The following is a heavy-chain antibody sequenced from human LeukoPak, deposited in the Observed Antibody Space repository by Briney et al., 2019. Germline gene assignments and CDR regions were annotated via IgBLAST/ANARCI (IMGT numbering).Heavy chain of an antibody. CDR2: ISGSGGST. CDR1: GFTFSSYA. Sequence: GGSLRLSCAASGFTFSSYAMSWVRQAPGKGLEWVSAISGSGGSTYYADSVKGWFTISRDNSKNTLYLQMDSLRAEDTAVYYCAKDRSSSWYYFDYWGQGTLVTVSS. D-gene: IGHD6-13*01. V-gene: IGHV3-23*01. J-gene: IGHJ4*02. CDR3: AKDRSSSWYYFDY.